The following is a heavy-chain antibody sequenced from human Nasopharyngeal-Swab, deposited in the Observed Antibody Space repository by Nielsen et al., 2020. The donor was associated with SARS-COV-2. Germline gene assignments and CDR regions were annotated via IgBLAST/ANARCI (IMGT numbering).Heavy chain of an antibody. D-gene: IGHD3-10*01. CDR3: ARGRGRGGIWNYYYYYMDV. CDR2: IYYSGST. V-gene: IGHV4-39*07. CDR1: GGSISSSSYY. J-gene: IGHJ6*03. Sequence: SETLSLTCTVSGGSISSSSYYWGWIRQPPGKGLEWIGSIYYSGSTYYNPSLKSRVTISVDTSKNQFSLKLSFVTAAATAVVYWARGRGRGGIWNYYYYYMDVWGKGTTVTVSS.